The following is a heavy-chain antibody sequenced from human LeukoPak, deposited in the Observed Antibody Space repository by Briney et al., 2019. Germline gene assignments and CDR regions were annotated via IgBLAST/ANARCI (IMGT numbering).Heavy chain of an antibody. D-gene: IGHD6-13*01. CDR3: AKGYSSSGTDAFDI. J-gene: IGHJ3*02. CDR2: ISWNSGSK. CDR1: GFTFDDYA. Sequence: GGSLRLSCAASGFTFDDYAMHWVRQVPGKGLEWVSGISWNSGSKGYADSVKGRFTISGDNAKNSLYLQMNSLRAEDTALYYCAKGYSSSGTDAFDIWGQGTMVTVSS. V-gene: IGHV3-9*01.